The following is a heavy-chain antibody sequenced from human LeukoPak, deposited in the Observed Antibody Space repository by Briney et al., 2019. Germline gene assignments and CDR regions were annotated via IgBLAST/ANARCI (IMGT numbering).Heavy chain of an antibody. J-gene: IGHJ4*01. D-gene: IGHD1-26*01. V-gene: IGHV3-23*01. CDR1: GFTVSSNY. CDR2: ISGSGGST. Sequence: GGSLRLSCAASGFTVSSNYMSWVRQAPGKGLEWVSAISGSGGSTYYADSVKGRFTISRDNSKNTLYLQMNSLRAEDTAVYYCAKLSGSYREANFDYWGQGTLVTVSS. CDR3: AKLSGSYREANFDY.